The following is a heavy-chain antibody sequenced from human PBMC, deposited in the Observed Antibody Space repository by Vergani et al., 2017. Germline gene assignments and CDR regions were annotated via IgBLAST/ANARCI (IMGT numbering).Heavy chain of an antibody. Sequence: EVQLLESGGGLVQPGGSLRLSCAASGFTFSSYAMSWVRQAPGKGLEWVSSISSSSSYIYYADSVKGRFTISRDNAKNSLYLQMNSLRAEDTAVYYCARGRESIFGVVITNWFDPWGQGTLVTVSS. CDR3: ARGRESIFGVVITNWFDP. V-gene: IGHV3-21*01. D-gene: IGHD3-3*01. J-gene: IGHJ5*02. CDR2: ISSSSSYI. CDR1: GFTFSSYA.